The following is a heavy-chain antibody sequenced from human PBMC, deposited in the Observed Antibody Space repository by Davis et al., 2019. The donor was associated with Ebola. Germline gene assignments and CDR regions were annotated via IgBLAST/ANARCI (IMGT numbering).Heavy chain of an antibody. CDR2: INVDGGEK. CDR1: GFIFSNYW. Sequence: GGSLRLSCAASGFIFSNYWMSWVRQAPGRGPEWVAIINVDGGEKYHLDSGKGRFTISRDNAKNTLYLQMNSLRVEDTAVYYCASSVATPGAFDIWGQGTMVTVSS. D-gene: IGHD2-15*01. V-gene: IGHV3-7*01. J-gene: IGHJ3*02. CDR3: ASSVATPGAFDI.